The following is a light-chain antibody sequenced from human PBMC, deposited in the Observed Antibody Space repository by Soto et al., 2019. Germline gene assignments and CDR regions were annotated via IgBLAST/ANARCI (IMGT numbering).Light chain of an antibody. CDR2: GNS. V-gene: IGLV1-40*01. CDR1: SSNIGARYD. J-gene: IGLJ2*01. CDR3: QSYDSSLSVV. Sequence: QSVLTQPLSVSGAPGQRVTISCTGSSSNIGARYDVHWYQQLPGTAPKLLIYGNSNRPSGVPDRFSGSKSGTSASLAITGLQAEDEADYYCQSYDSSLSVVFGGGTKLTVL.